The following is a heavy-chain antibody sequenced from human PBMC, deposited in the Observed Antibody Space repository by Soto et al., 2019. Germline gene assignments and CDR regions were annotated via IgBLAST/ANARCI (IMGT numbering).Heavy chain of an antibody. CDR3: ARRSSGSDFDY. D-gene: IGHD6-19*01. J-gene: IGHJ4*02. CDR1: GFTFSSYA. Sequence: EVQLLESGGGLVQPGGSLRLSCAASGFTFSSYAMSWVRQAPGKGLEWVSVISGSGGSTYYADSVKGRFTISRDNSKHTLYLQMNSLRAEDTAVYYCARRSSGSDFDYWGQGNLVTVSS. V-gene: IGHV3-23*01. CDR2: ISGSGGST.